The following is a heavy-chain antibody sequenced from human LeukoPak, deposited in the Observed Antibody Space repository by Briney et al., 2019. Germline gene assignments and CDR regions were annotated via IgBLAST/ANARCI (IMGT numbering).Heavy chain of an antibody. V-gene: IGHV3-11*04. D-gene: IGHD3-3*01. Sequence: SLTLSCAASGFTFSDYYMSWIRQAPAKGLESVSYISSSGSSIYYADSVKGRFTMSRDNAKNSLYLQMNSLRPEDTAVYYCARDSNYDFWSGPQYGKPHNWFDPWGQGTLVTVSS. CDR2: ISSSGSSI. J-gene: IGHJ5*02. CDR1: GFTFSDYY. CDR3: ARDSNYDFWSGPQYGKPHNWFDP.